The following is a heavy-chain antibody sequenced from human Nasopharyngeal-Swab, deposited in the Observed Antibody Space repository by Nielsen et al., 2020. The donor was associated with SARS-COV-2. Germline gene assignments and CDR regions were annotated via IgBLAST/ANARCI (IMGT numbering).Heavy chain of an antibody. Sequence: GGSLRLSCNGSGSIFTSYWIGWVRQMPGKGLEWMGIIYPADSDSRYSLSFQGQVSISVDKSISTAYLQWNTLKASDTAIYYCVRRAFSASYFYFDYWGPGTLVTVSS. V-gene: IGHV5-51*01. D-gene: IGHD1-26*01. CDR2: IYPADSDS. CDR3: VRRAFSASYFYFDY. J-gene: IGHJ4*02. CDR1: GSIFTSYW.